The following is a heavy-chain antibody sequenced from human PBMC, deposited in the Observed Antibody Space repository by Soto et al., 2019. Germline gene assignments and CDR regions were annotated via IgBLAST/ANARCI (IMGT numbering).Heavy chain of an antibody. D-gene: IGHD4-17*01. CDR2: IIPIFGTA. CDR1: GGTFSSYA. CDR3: ARDKPEGDYTGDFQH. V-gene: IGHV1-69*01. J-gene: IGHJ1*01. Sequence: QVQLVQSGAEVKKPGSSVKVSCKASGGTFSSYAISWVRQAPGQGLEWMGGIIPIFGTANYAQKFQGRVTITADESTSTAYMELSSLRSEDTAVDYCARDKPEGDYTGDFQHWGQGTLVTVSS.